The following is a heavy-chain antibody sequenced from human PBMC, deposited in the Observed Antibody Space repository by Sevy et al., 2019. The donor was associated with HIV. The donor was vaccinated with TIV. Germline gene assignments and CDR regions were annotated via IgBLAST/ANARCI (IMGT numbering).Heavy chain of an antibody. CDR1: GYTFTGYY. J-gene: IGHJ3*02. CDR3: ARDSGYYDFWSGYFDAFDI. Sequence: ASVKVSCKASGYTFTGYYMHWVRQAPGQGLEWMGWINPNSGGTNYAQNFQGWVTMTRDTSISTAYMELSRLRSDDTAVYYCARDSGYYDFWSGYFDAFDIWGQGTMVTVSS. CDR2: INPNSGGT. V-gene: IGHV1-2*04. D-gene: IGHD3-3*01.